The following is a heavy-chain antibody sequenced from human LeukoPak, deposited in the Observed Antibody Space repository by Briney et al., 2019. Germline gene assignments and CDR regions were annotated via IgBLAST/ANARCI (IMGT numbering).Heavy chain of an antibody. CDR3: ARIADSQSFDY. V-gene: IGHV3-21*01. J-gene: IGHJ4*02. D-gene: IGHD6-13*01. CDR1: GFTFSSYS. Sequence: GGSLRLSCAASGFTFSSYSMNWVRQAPGKGLEWVSSISSSSSYIYYANSVKGRFTISRDNAKNSLYLQMNSLRAEDTAVYYCARIADSQSFDYWGQGTLVTVSS. CDR2: ISSSSSYI.